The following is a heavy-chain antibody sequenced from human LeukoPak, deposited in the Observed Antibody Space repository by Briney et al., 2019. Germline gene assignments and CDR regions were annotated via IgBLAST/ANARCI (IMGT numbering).Heavy chain of an antibody. CDR3: ARDERAANWFDP. J-gene: IGHJ5*02. D-gene: IGHD6-13*01. CDR1: GFTFSDYY. CDR2: ISSSGSTI. Sequence: GGSLRPSCAASGFTFSDYYMSWIRQAPGKGLEWVSYISSSGSTIYYADSVKGRFTISRDNAKNSLYLQMNSLRAEDTAVYYCARDERAANWFDPWGQGTLVTVSS. V-gene: IGHV3-11*01.